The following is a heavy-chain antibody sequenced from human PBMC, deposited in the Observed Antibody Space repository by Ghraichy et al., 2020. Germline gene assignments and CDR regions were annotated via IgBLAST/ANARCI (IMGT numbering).Heavy chain of an antibody. J-gene: IGHJ4*02. Sequence: SGPTLVKPTQTLTLTCTFSGFSLSTSGVGVGWIRQPPGKALEWLALIYWNDDKRYSPSLKSRLTITKDTSKNQVVLTMTNMDPVDTATYYCAHIRGKRWLQLHTPYYFDYWGQGTLVTVSS. CDR1: GFSLSTSGVG. V-gene: IGHV2-5*01. D-gene: IGHD5-24*01. CDR2: IYWNDDK. CDR3: AHIRGKRWLQLHTPYYFDY.